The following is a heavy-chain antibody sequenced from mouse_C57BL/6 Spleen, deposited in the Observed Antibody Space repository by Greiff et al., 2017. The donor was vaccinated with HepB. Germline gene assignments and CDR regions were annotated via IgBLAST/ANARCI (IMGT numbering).Heavy chain of an antibody. CDR1: GYTFTSYT. D-gene: IGHD2-4*01. V-gene: IGHV1-4*01. CDR2: INPSSGYT. Sequence: VKLMESGAELARPGASVKMSCKASGYTFTSYTMHWVKQRPGQGLEWIGYINPSSGYTKYNQKFKDKATLTADKSSSTAYMQLSSLTSEDSAVYYCARDNDYDTGFDYWGQGTTLTVSS. CDR3: ARDNDYDTGFDY. J-gene: IGHJ2*01.